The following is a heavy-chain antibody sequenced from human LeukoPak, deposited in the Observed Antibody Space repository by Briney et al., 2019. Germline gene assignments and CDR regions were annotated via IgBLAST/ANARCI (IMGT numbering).Heavy chain of an antibody. V-gene: IGHV3-30-3*01. CDR1: GFTFSSYA. CDR3: AKDRGSAYYDVKWFDP. D-gene: IGHD3-22*01. Sequence: GRSLRLSCAASGFTFSSYAMHWVRQAPGKGLEWVAVISYDGSNKYYADSVKGRFTISRDNSKNTLYLQMNSLRAEDTAVYYCAKDRGSAYYDVKWFDPWGQGTLVTVSS. CDR2: ISYDGSNK. J-gene: IGHJ5*02.